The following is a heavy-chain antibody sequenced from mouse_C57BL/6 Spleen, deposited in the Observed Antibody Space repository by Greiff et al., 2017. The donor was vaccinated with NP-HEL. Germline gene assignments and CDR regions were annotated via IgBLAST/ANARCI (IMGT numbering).Heavy chain of an antibody. CDR3: TRGGYDYEREFYAMDY. Sequence: VKLQQSGAELVRPGASVTLSCKASGYTFTDYEMHWVKQTPVHGLEWIGAIDPETGGTAYNQKFKGKAILTADKSSSTAYMELRSLTSEDSAVYYCTRGGYDYEREFYAMDYWGQGTSVTVSS. D-gene: IGHD2-4*01. J-gene: IGHJ4*01. CDR2: IDPETGGT. CDR1: GYTFTDYE. V-gene: IGHV1-15*01.